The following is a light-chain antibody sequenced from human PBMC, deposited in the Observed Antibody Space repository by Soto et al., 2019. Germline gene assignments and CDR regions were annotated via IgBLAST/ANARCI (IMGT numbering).Light chain of an antibody. Sequence: EIVLTQSPGTLSLSPGERATLSCRASQSVSSSYFAWYQQRFGQAPRLLIYGASSRATGIPDRFSGSGSGTDFTLTISRLEPEDFAMYYCQQYGSSSWTFGQGTMVDIK. CDR3: QQYGSSSWT. CDR1: QSVSSSY. J-gene: IGKJ1*01. V-gene: IGKV3-20*01. CDR2: GAS.